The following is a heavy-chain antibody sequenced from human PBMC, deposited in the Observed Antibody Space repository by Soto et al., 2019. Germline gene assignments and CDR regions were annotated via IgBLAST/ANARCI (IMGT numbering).Heavy chain of an antibody. D-gene: IGHD4-17*01. Sequence: QVQLVQSGAEVKKPGSSVKVSCKASGGTFSSYAISWVRQAPGQGLEWMGGFIPIFGTANYAQKFQGRVTIAAEESTSTAYMELSSLRSENTAVYYCATSTTVRDYWYFDLWGRGTLVTVSS. V-gene: IGHV1-69*01. CDR2: FIPIFGTA. CDR3: ATSTTVRDYWYFDL. CDR1: GGTFSSYA. J-gene: IGHJ2*01.